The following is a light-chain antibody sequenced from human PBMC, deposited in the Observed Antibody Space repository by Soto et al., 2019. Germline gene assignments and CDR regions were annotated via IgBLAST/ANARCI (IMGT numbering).Light chain of an antibody. V-gene: IGKV1-16*01. Sequence: DIQMTQSPPSLSASVGDRVTIICRASEGINTYLAWFQQKPGKAPKSLIYGATSLQRGVPSRFSGSVGYTDFSLTISSLQPEDIATYYCQQYQRYPPSFGGGTKVEIK. J-gene: IGKJ4*01. CDR2: GAT. CDR3: QQYQRYPPS. CDR1: EGINTY.